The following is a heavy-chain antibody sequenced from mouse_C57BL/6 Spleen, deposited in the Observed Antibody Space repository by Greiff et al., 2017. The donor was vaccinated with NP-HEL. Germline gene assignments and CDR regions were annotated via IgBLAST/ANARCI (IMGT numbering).Heavy chain of an antibody. V-gene: IGHV1-80*01. J-gene: IGHJ4*01. CDR2: IYPGDGDT. D-gene: IGHD1-1*01. CDR1: GYAFSSYW. CDR3: ARRYYYGSSYGAMDY. Sequence: VQLQESGAELVKPGASVKISCKASGYAFSSYWMNWVKQRPGKGLEWIGQIYPGDGDTNYNGKFKGKATLTADKSSSTAYMQLSSLTSEGSAVYFCARRYYYGSSYGAMDYWGQGTSVTVSS.